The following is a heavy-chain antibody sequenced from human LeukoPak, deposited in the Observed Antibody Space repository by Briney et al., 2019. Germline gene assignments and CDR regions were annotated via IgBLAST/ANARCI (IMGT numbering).Heavy chain of an antibody. CDR1: GGSFSGYY. CDR2: INHSGST. Sequence: SETLSLTCAVYGGSFSGYYWSWIRQPPGKGLEWIGEINHSGSTNYNPSLKSRVTISVDTSKNQFSLKLSSVTAADTAVYYCARHTRRQLRFLEWLLDAFDIWGQGTMVTVSS. V-gene: IGHV4-34*01. D-gene: IGHD3-3*01. CDR3: ARHTRRQLRFLEWLLDAFDI. J-gene: IGHJ3*02.